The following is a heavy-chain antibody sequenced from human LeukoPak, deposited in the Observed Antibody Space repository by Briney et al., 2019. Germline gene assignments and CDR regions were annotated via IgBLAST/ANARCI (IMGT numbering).Heavy chain of an antibody. V-gene: IGHV3-30-3*01. CDR3: GRGPGGTLGRSY. CDR1: GFAFHNYP. CDR2: ISYDGSNK. J-gene: IGHJ4*02. D-gene: IGHD3-16*01. Sequence: PGGSLRLSCAASGFAFHNYPMHWVRQAPGKGLEWVAVISYDGSNKYYADSVKGRFTISRDISNLYLQMNSLKTEDTAVYYCGRGPGGTLGRSYWGQGTLVTVSS.